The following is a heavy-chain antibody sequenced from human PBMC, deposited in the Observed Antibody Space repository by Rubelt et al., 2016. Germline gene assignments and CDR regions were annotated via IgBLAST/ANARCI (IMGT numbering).Heavy chain of an antibody. V-gene: IGHV3-53*04. CDR1: GFTVSSHY. CDR3: ARSYAPDYYSYYGMDV. J-gene: IGHJ6*02. Sequence: EVQLVESGGGLVQPGGSLRLSCVPSGFTVSSHYMSWVRQAPGKGLEWVSVIFSGGSTYYAGSVKGRFTISRHNSSNTLYLQMNSLRAEDTAVYYCARSYAPDYYSYYGMDVWGQGTTVTVSS. D-gene: IGHD2-8*01. CDR2: IFSGGST.